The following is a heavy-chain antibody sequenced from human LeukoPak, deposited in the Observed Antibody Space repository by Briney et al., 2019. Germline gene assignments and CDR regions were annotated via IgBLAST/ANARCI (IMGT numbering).Heavy chain of an antibody. V-gene: IGHV1-18*01. CDR2: ISAYNGNT. D-gene: IGHD2-15*01. CDR3: ARDPIVVVVAATPDGWYFDL. J-gene: IGHJ2*01. CDR1: GGTFSSYA. Sequence: GASVKVSCKASGGTFSSYAISWVRQAPGQGLEWMGWISAYNGNTNYAQKLQGRVTMTTDTSTSTAYMELRSLRSDDTAVYYCARDPIVVVVAATPDGWYFDLWGRGTLVTVSS.